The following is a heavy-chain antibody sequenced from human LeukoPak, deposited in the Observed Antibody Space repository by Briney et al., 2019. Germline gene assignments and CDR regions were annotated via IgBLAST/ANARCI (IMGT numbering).Heavy chain of an antibody. CDR2: IYYSGST. J-gene: IGHJ4*02. Sequence: PSETLSLTCTVSGGSISSSSYYWGWIRQPPGKGLEWIGSIYYSGSTYYNPSLKSRVTISVDTSKNQFSLKLSSVTAADTAVYYCARDLGLRYFDGKDYYFDYWGQGTLVTVSS. V-gene: IGHV4-39*07. CDR3: ARDLGLRYFDGKDYYFDY. CDR1: GGSISSSSYY. D-gene: IGHD3-9*01.